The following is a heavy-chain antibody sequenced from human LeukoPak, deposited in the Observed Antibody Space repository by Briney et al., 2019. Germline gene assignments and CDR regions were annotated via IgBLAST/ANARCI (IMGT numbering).Heavy chain of an antibody. CDR1: GFTFSSHG. D-gene: IGHD6-19*01. CDR2: ISPSGGIT. Sequence: GGSLRLSCAASGFTFSSHGMNWVRQAPGKGLEWVSGISPSGGITYYTDSVKGRFTISRDNSKNTVSLQMNSLRGEDTAVYYCAKKAGRYFQHWGQGTLVTVSS. V-gene: IGHV3-23*01. CDR3: AKKAGRYFQH. J-gene: IGHJ1*01.